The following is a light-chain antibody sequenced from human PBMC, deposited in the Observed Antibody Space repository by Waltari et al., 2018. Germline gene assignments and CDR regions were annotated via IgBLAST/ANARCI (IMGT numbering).Light chain of an antibody. V-gene: IGLV2-14*01. CDR3: SSYTSSSTVV. CDR1: SSDVGGHTY. Sequence: QSALTQPASVSGSPGQSITISCTGTSSDVGGHTYVSWYQHHPGKAPKLMIYEVNNRPSGVSTRFSGSKSGNTASLTISDLQAEDEADYHCSSYTSSSTVVFGGGTKLTVL. J-gene: IGLJ2*01. CDR2: EVN.